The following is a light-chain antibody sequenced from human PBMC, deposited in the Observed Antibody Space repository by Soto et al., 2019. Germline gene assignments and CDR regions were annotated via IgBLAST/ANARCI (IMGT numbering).Light chain of an antibody. CDR2: DVS. Sequence: SALTQPASVSGSPGQSITISCTGTSSDVGGYNYVSWYQQHPGKAPKLMIYDVSNRPSGVSNRFSGSKSGNTASLTIPGLQAEDEADYYCSSYTSSSTLVFGTGTKLTVL. J-gene: IGLJ1*01. V-gene: IGLV2-14*01. CDR3: SSYTSSSTLV. CDR1: SSDVGGYNY.